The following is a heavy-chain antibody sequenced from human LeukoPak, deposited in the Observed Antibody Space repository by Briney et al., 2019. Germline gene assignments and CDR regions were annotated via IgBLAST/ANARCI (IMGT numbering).Heavy chain of an antibody. J-gene: IGHJ4*02. CDR3: ARWGIFGVVTPIDY. V-gene: IGHV1-18*01. CDR2: ISAYNGNT. Sequence: ASVKVTCKASGYTFTSYGISWVRQAPGQGLEWMGWISAYNGNTNYAQKLQGRVTMTTDTSTSTAYMELRSLRSDDTAVYHCARWGIFGVVTPIDYWGQGTLVTVSS. CDR1: GYTFTSYG. D-gene: IGHD3-3*01.